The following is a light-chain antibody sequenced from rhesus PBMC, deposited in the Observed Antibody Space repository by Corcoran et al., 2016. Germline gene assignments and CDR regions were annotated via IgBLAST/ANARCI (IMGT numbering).Light chain of an antibody. CDR3: QHYYDNPYS. CDR2: AAS. V-gene: IGKV1S12*01. J-gene: IGKJ2*01. CDR1: QNIYSN. Sequence: DIQMTQSPSALSASVGDRVTISCRASQNIYSNLAWYQQKPGKAPKLLIDAASSLQTGIPSRFSGSGSRTDFTLTISSLQPEDSAAYYCQHYYDNPYSFGQGTKVEIK.